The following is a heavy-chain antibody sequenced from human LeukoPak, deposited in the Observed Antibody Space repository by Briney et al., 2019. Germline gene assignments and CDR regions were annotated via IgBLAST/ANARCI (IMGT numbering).Heavy chain of an antibody. CDR3: AGDWGIAAAGTMETFDY. J-gene: IGHJ4*02. D-gene: IGHD6-13*01. CDR2: INWNGGST. Sequence: GGSLRLSCAASGFTFDDYGMSWVRQAPGKGLEWVSGINWNGGSTGYADSVKGRFTISRDNAKNSLYLQMNSLRAEDTALYYCAGDWGIAAAGTMETFDYWGQGTLVTVSS. V-gene: IGHV3-20*04. CDR1: GFTFDDYG.